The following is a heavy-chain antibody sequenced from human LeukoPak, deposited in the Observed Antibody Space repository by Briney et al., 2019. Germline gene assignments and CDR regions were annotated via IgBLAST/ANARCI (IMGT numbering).Heavy chain of an antibody. CDR1: GGSISSSSYY. Sequence: SETLSLTCTVSGGSISSSSYYWGWIRQPPGKGLEWIGSIYYSGSTYYNPSLKSRVTISVDTSKNQFSLKLSSVTAADTAVYYCARDDITGTTFDYWGQGTLVTVSS. CDR3: ARDDITGTTFDY. D-gene: IGHD1-7*01. J-gene: IGHJ4*02. V-gene: IGHV4-39*07. CDR2: IYYSGST.